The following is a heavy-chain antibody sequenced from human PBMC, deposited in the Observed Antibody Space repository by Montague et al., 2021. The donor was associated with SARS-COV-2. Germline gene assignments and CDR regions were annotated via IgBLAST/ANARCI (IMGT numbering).Heavy chain of an antibody. Sequence: SETLSLTCTVSGGSISSSSYYWGWIRQPPGKGLEWTGSIYYSGYTHYNPSLKSRVTISVDTSKNHFSLRLSSVTAADTAVYYCARSGSWGIFDPWGQGTLVIVSS. CDR2: IYYSGYT. D-gene: IGHD6-13*01. CDR3: ARSGSWGIFDP. V-gene: IGHV4-39*07. CDR1: GGSISSSSYY. J-gene: IGHJ5*02.